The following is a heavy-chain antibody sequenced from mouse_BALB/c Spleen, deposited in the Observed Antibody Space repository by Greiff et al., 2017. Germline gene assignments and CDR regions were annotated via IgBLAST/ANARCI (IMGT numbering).Heavy chain of an antibody. CDR1: GFNIKDYY. CDR2: IDPENGNT. CDR3: ASNDRAFAY. V-gene: IGHV14-1*02. Sequence: EVQLQQSGAELVRPGALVKLSCKASGFNIKDYYMHWVKQRPEQGLEWIGWIDPENGNTIYDPKFQGKASITADTSSNTAYLQLSSLTSEDTAVYYGASNDRAFAYWGQGTLVTVSA. J-gene: IGHJ3*01. D-gene: IGHD3-3*01.